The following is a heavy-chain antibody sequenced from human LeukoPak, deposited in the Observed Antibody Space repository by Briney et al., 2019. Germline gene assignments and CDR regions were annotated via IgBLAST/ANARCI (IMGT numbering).Heavy chain of an antibody. CDR1: GGSISSYY. CDR3: ARSYYGSGSYYNFDY. Sequence: SETLSLTCTVSGGSISSYYWSWIRQPPGKGLEWIGYIYYSGSTNYNPSLKSRVTISVDTSKNQFSLKLSSVTAADTAVYYCARSYYGSGSYYNFDYWGQGTPVTVSS. CDR2: IYYSGST. D-gene: IGHD3-10*01. V-gene: IGHV4-59*01. J-gene: IGHJ4*02.